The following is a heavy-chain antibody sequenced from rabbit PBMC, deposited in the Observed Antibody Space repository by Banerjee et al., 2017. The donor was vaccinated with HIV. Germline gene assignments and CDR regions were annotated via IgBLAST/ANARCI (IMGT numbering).Heavy chain of an antibody. D-gene: IGHD6-1*01. CDR2: INTSSGNT. V-gene: IGHV1S45*01. CDR1: GFSFNNNYV. J-gene: IGHJ3*01. Sequence: QEQLEESGGDLVKPEGSLTLTCTASGFSFNNNYVMCWVRQAPGKGLEWIACINTSSGNTVYASWAKGRFTISKTSSTTVTLQMTSLTAADTATYFCARGGVTGGDGYGLWGQGTLVTVS. CDR3: ARGGVTGGDGYGL.